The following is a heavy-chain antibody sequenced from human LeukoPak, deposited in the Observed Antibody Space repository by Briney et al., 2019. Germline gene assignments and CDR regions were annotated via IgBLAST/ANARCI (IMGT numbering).Heavy chain of an antibody. J-gene: IGHJ5*02. CDR2: IRCKANSYIT. D-gene: IGHD3-10*01. Sequence: GGSLRLSCAASGFIFSDHFMDWVRQAPGKGLEWVGRIRCKANSYITEYAASVKGRFTISRDDSKNSLYLQMNSLTTEDTAVYFCAGGRYYGAGSYFGWFDPWGQGTLVTVSS. V-gene: IGHV3-72*01. CDR3: AGGRYYGAGSYFGWFDP. CDR1: GFIFSDHF.